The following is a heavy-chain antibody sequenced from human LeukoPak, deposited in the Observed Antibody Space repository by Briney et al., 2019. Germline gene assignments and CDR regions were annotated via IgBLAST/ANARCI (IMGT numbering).Heavy chain of an antibody. J-gene: IGHJ4*02. Sequence: GGSLRLSCAASGFTFSDYYMSWIRQAPGKGLKWVSYISSSGHTIYYADSVKGRFTVSRDNAKNSLYLQMNSPRAEDTAVYYCARVKTYGRYFDFWGQGTLVTVSS. CDR1: GFTFSDYY. CDR3: ARVKTYGRYFDF. V-gene: IGHV3-11*01. D-gene: IGHD3-10*01. CDR2: ISSSGHTI.